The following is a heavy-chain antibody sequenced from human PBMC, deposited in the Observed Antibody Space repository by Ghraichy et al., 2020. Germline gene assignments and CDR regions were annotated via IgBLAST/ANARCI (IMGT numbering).Heavy chain of an antibody. Sequence: GGSLRLSCAASGFTFSSYGMHWVRQAPGKGLEWVAVIWYDGSNKYYADSVKGRFTISRDNSKNTLYLQMNSLRAEDTAVYYCAREDYDSSGYFVYWGQGTLVTVSS. D-gene: IGHD3-22*01. J-gene: IGHJ4*02. CDR1: GFTFSSYG. V-gene: IGHV3-33*01. CDR2: IWYDGSNK. CDR3: AREDYDSSGYFVY.